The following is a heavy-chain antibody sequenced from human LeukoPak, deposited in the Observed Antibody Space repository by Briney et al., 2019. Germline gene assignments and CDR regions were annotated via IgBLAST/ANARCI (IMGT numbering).Heavy chain of an antibody. CDR3: AKRCGCCGGGSCYTDAFDI. V-gene: IGHV3-23*01. D-gene: IGHD2-15*01. CDR2: ISGSGGST. Sequence: GGSLRLSCAASGFTFSSYAMNWVRQAPGKGLEWVSAISGSGGSTYYADSVKGRFTVSRETSKNTLYLKMNSQRAEDTPVFYCAKRCGCCGGGSCYTDAFDIWGQGTMVTVSS. CDR1: GFTFSSYA. J-gene: IGHJ3*02.